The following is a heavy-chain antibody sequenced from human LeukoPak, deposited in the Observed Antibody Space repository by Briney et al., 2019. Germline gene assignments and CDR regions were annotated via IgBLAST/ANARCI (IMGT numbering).Heavy chain of an antibody. CDR2: IYHSGST. CDR1: GGSITSSNW. Sequence: SGTLSLTCAVSGGSITSSNWWSCVRQPPEKVLEWIGEIYHSGSTDYNPSLKSRVTISVDKSSNQFSLKLNSVTAADTGVYYCARNAGNSDVDFWGQGTLVTVSS. J-gene: IGHJ4*02. D-gene: IGHD4-23*01. V-gene: IGHV4-4*02. CDR3: ARNAGNSDVDF.